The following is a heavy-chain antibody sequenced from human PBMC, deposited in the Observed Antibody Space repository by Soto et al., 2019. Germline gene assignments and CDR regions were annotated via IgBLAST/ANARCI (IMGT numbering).Heavy chain of an antibody. Sequence: PGGSLRLSCAASGFTFSSYSMNWVRQAPGKGLEWVSYISSSSSTIYYADSVKGRFTISRDNAKNSLYLQMNSLRDEDTAVYYCASSYSSSLNNWFDPWGQGTLVTVSS. D-gene: IGHD6-13*01. CDR2: ISSSSSTI. CDR3: ASSYSSSLNNWFDP. V-gene: IGHV3-48*02. CDR1: GFTFSSYS. J-gene: IGHJ5*02.